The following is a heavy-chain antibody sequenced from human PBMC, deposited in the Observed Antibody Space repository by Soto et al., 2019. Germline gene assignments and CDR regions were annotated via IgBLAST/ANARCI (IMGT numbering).Heavy chain of an antibody. CDR1: GLIFSSFS. D-gene: IGHD3-16*01. CDR2: IRSDSNHI. J-gene: IGHJ4*02. CDR3: ARDLAYAFDY. V-gene: IGHV3-21*05. Sequence: HGGSMGLCCAASGLIFSSFSMNWIRQAPGKGLEWLSYIRSDSNHIGYADSVRGRFTISSDIAKNSLFLQMSSLRDEDTAVYYCARDLAYAFDYWGQGTLVTVSS.